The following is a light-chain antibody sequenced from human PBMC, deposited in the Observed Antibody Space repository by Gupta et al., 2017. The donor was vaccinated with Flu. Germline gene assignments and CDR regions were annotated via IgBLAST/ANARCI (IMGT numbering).Light chain of an antibody. CDR3: ASCDDILNCWV. CDR1: YSNIGTNN. J-gene: IGLJ3*02. CDR2: CAN. V-gene: IGLV1-44*01. Sequence: QSVLTQPPSASGTPGQRVTISCSGGYSNIGTNNVAWYQQLPVTAPKLLIYCANQRPSGVPDRFSGSKSGTSASLAISGLQAEDEADYYCASCDDILNCWVFGGGTKLTVL.